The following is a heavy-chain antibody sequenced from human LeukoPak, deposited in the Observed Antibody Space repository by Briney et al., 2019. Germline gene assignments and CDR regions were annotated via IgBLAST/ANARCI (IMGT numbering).Heavy chain of an antibody. CDR2: LTNSGGSGGVT. J-gene: IGHJ4*02. CDR1: GFTFNSYA. D-gene: IGHD3-22*01. CDR3: AKAMSTDHYDSRGFYRVDFDS. Sequence: HSGGSLRLSCAASGFTFNSYAMTWVRQAPGKGLEWVSALTNSGGSGGVTYYADSVKGRFIISRDNSKSTLYLQLSSLRAEDTAVYYCAKAMSTDHYDSRGFYRVDFDSWGQGTLVTVSS. V-gene: IGHV3-23*01.